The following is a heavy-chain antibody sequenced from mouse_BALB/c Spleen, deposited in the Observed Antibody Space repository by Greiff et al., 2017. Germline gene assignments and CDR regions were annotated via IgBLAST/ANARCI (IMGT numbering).Heavy chain of an antibody. J-gene: IGHJ3*01. CDR1: GYSITSDYA. CDR3: ARYWAY. CDR2: ISYSGST. Sequence: EVQRVESGPGLVKPSQSLSLTCTVTGYSITSDYAWNWIRQFPGNKLEWMGYISYSGSTSYNPSLKSRISITRDTSKNQFFLQLNSVTTEDTATYYCARYWAYWGQGTLVTVSA. V-gene: IGHV3-2*02.